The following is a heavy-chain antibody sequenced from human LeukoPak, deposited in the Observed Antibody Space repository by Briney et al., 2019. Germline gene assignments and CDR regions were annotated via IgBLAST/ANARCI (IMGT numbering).Heavy chain of an antibody. CDR2: MYSSGNT. J-gene: IGHJ4*02. CDR1: GGSISITSYY. CDR3: ARQTGSGLFILP. V-gene: IGHV4-39*01. Sequence: SETLSLTCTVSGGSISITSYYWGWIRQPPGKGLEWIGSMYSSGNTYYNASLKSQVSISIDTSKNQFSLRLTSVTAADTAVYYCARQTGSGLFILPGGQGTLVTVSS. D-gene: IGHD3/OR15-3a*01.